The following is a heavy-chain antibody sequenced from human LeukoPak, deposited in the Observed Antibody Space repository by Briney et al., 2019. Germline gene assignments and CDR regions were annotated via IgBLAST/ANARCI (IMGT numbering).Heavy chain of an antibody. CDR2: ISSDGSKP. J-gene: IGHJ4*02. D-gene: IGHD6-19*01. V-gene: IGHV3-30*18. CDR1: GFTFSNYA. Sequence: GGSLRLSCAASGFTFSNYAMHWVRQAPGKGLEWVAVISSDGSKPYYEVSVKGRFTISRDNSKNTLYLQMSSLRAEDTAVYYCTKDTFYSSGTYSDLWGQGTLVTVSS. CDR3: TKDTFYSSGTYSDL.